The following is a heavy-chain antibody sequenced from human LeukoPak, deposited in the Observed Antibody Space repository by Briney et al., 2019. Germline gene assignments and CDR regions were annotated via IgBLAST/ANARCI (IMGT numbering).Heavy chain of an antibody. J-gene: IGHJ4*02. D-gene: IGHD4-17*01. V-gene: IGHV1-46*01. CDR3: ARLGNTVTTAY. CDR2: INPSGWST. Sequence: GASVKVSCKASGYTFTSYYMHWVRQAPGQGLEWMGVINPSGWSTSYAQKFQGRVTMTRDTSTSTVYMELRSLRSDDTAVYYCARLGNTVTTAYWGQGTLVTVSS. CDR1: GYTFTSYY.